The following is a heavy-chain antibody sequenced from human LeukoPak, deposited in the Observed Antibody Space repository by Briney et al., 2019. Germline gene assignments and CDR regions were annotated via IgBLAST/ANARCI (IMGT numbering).Heavy chain of an antibody. CDR1: GYTFTGYY. D-gene: IGHD6-6*01. J-gene: IGHJ5*02. Sequence: ASVKVSCKASGYTFTGYYMDWVRQAPGQGLEWMGWINPNSGGTNYAQKFQGRVTMTRDTSISTAYMELSRLRSDDTAVYYCARVRPAARVRYNWFDPWGQGTLVTVSS. CDR2: INPNSGGT. V-gene: IGHV1-2*02. CDR3: ARVRPAARVRYNWFDP.